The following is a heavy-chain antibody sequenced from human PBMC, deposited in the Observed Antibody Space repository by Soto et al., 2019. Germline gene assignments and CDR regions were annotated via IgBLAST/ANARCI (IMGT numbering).Heavy chain of an antibody. V-gene: IGHV3-48*02. D-gene: IGHD3-22*01. CDR1: GFTFSSYS. J-gene: IGHJ5*02. Sequence: PGGSLSLSCAASGFTFSSYSMNWVRQAPGKGLEWVSYISSSSSTIYYADSVKGRFTISRDNAKNSLYLQMNSLRDEDTAVYYCARGADYDSSGIRLNWFDPWGQGTLVTVSS. CDR2: ISSSSSTI. CDR3: ARGADYDSSGIRLNWFDP.